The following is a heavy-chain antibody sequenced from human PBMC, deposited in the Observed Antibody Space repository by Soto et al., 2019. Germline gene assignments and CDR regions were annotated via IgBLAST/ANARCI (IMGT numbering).Heavy chain of an antibody. CDR3: VQGASTAHQPLDS. CDR2: ISGDGNDK. J-gene: IGHJ4*02. Sequence: QVQLVESGGGVVQPGRSLRLSCAASGFIFRNFGMHWVRRAPGKGLEWVATISGDGNDKYYPDSMKGRFTISRDNFNNTLYLQLNSLSPDDTAVYHCVQGASTAHQPLDSWGQGVLVTVSS. CDR1: GFIFRNFG. D-gene: IGHD1-26*01. V-gene: IGHV3-30*03.